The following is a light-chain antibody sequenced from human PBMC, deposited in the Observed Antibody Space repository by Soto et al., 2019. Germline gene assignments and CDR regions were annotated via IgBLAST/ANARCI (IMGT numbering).Light chain of an antibody. CDR2: GAF. J-gene: IGKJ1*01. V-gene: IGKV1-27*01. CDR3: QTYDKAPWT. CDR1: QYIDNT. Sequence: DIQMTQSPSSLSASVGDSVSITCRASQYIDNTLAWYQQKAGKGPKLLIFGAFTLQSGVPSRFSGSGSGTDFTLTISSLQPEDVATYYCQTYDKAPWTFGPGTKV.